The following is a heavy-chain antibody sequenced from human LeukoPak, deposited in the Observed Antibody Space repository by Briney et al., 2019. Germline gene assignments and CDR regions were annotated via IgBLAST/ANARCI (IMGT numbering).Heavy chain of an antibody. Sequence: PGGSLRLSCAASGFPFSSYSMNGARPAPGKGREWVSFISSSSSTIYYADSVKGRFTISRDNAKNSLYLQMNSLRAEDTAVYYCARDRGGSYSAIDYWGQGTLVTVSS. J-gene: IGHJ4*02. CDR1: GFPFSSYS. CDR3: ARDRGGSYSAIDY. V-gene: IGHV3-48*04. CDR2: ISSSSSTI. D-gene: IGHD1-26*01.